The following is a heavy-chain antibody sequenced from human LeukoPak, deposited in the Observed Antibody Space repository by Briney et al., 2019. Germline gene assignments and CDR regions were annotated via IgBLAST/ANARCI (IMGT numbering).Heavy chain of an antibody. J-gene: IGHJ6*02. Sequence: SQTLSLTCAISGDSVSSQSAAWNSIRQSPSRGLEWLGRTYYRSKWYNDYAVSVKSRITINPDTSKNQFSLQLNSVTPEDTAVYYCARDGPYFYYGLDVWGQGTTVTVSS. CDR1: GDSVSSQSAA. CDR3: ARDGPYFYYGLDV. V-gene: IGHV6-1*01. CDR2: TYYRSKWYN.